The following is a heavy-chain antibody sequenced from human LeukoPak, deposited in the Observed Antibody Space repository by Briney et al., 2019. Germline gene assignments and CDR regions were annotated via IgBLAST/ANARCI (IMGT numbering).Heavy chain of an antibody. CDR1: GFTVSSNY. Sequence: PGGSLRLSCAASGFTVSSNYMSWVRQAPGKGLEWVSVIYSGGSTYYADSVKGRFTISRDNSKNTLYLQMNSLRAEDTAVYYCARVYSSGWYWLQYFQHWGQGTLVTVSS. V-gene: IGHV3-53*01. D-gene: IGHD6-19*01. CDR3: ARVYSSGWYWLQYFQH. CDR2: IYSGGST. J-gene: IGHJ1*01.